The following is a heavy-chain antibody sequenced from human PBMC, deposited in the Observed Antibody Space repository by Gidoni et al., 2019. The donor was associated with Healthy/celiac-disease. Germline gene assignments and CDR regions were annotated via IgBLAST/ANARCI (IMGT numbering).Heavy chain of an antibody. D-gene: IGHD2-2*01. V-gene: IGHV3-7*01. CDR2: IKQDGSEK. J-gene: IGHJ5*02. Sequence: EVQLVESGGGLVQPGGSLRLSCAASGFTFSSYWMSWVRQAPGKGLEWVANIKQDGSEKYYVDSVKGRFTISRDNAKNSLYLQMNSLRAEDTAVYYCARDGTPFLPAAQRYRNWFDPWGQGTLVTVSS. CDR3: ARDGTPFLPAAQRYRNWFDP. CDR1: GFTFSSYW.